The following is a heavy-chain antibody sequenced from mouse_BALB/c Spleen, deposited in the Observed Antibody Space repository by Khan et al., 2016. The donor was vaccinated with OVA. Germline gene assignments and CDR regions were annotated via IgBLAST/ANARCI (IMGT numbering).Heavy chain of an antibody. J-gene: IGHJ2*02. D-gene: IGHD1-1*01. Sequence: EVQLQESGPGLVKPSQSLSLTCTVTGYSITSDYAWNWIRQFPGNKLEWMGFISYSGNTKYNPSLKSRFSITRYTSKDQLFLQLNSVTTEDTATYYCARVYGGDFDYWGQGTSLTVSS. CDR3: ARVYGGDFDY. CDR2: ISYSGNT. CDR1: GYSITSDYA. V-gene: IGHV3-2*02.